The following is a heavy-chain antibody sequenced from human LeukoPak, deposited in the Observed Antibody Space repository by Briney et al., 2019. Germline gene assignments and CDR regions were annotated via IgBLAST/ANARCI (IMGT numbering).Heavy chain of an antibody. CDR3: ARYSRITSVGTSWFDP. CDR2: ITGRT. V-gene: IGHV3-23*01. D-gene: IGHD6-13*01. CDR1: GFTFSSYA. Sequence: LPGGSLRLSCAASGFTFSSYAMGWVRLAPGKGLEWVSTITGRTYYADSVKGRFTVSRDNSKNILYLQMSSLRADDTAVYYCARYSRITSVGTSWFDPWGQGTRVTVSS. J-gene: IGHJ5*02.